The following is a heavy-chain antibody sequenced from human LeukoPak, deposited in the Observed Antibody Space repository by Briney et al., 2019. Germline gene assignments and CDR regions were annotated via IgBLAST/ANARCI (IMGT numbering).Heavy chain of an antibody. J-gene: IGHJ4*02. D-gene: IGHD3-22*01. V-gene: IGHV3-23*01. CDR1: GFTLSSYA. CDR3: AKITMIVVVTTPFDY. Sequence: GGSLRLSCAASGFTLSSYAMSWVRQAPGKGLEWVSAISGSGGSTYYADSVKGRFTISRDNSKNTLYLQMNSLRAEDTAVYYCAKITMIVVVTTPFDYWGQGTLVTVSS. CDR2: ISGSGGST.